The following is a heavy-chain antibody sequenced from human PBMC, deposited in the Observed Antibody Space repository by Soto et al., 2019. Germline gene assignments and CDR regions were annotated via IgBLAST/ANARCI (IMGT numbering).Heavy chain of an antibody. Sequence: GGSLRLSCSASGFTFSSYAMHWVRQAPGKGLEYVSAISSNGGSTYYADSVKGRFTISRDNSKNTLYLQMSSLRAEDTAVYYCVKDTSDSSGYYGAFDIWGQGTMVTVSS. D-gene: IGHD3-22*01. J-gene: IGHJ3*02. CDR3: VKDTSDSSGYYGAFDI. CDR2: ISSNGGST. CDR1: GFTFSSYA. V-gene: IGHV3-64D*08.